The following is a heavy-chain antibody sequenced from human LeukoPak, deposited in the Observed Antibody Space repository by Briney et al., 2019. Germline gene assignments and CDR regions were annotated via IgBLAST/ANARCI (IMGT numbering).Heavy chain of an antibody. J-gene: IGHJ6*02. CDR1: GYTFTSYD. CDR3: ARGSSGWYARYGMDV. D-gene: IGHD6-19*01. CDR2: INAGNGNT. V-gene: IGHV1-3*01. Sequence: ASVKVSCKASGYTFTSYDINWVRQATGQRLEWMGWINAGNGNTKYSQKFQGRVTITRDTSASTAYMELSSLRSEDTAVYYCARGSSGWYARYGMDVWGQGTTVTVSS.